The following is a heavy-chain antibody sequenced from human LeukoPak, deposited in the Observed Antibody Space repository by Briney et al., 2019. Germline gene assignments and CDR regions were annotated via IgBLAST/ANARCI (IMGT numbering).Heavy chain of an antibody. J-gene: IGHJ1*01. CDR3: ARQESGYYFAEYFQH. CDR2: ISGSGGST. V-gene: IGHV3-23*01. D-gene: IGHD3-22*01. Sequence: PGGSLRLSCGVSGFTFSSYSMCWVRQAPGKGPEWVSAISGSGGSTYYADSVKGRFTISRDNSKNTLYLQMNSLRAEDTAVYYCARQESGYYFAEYFQHWGQGTLVTVSS. CDR1: GFTFSSYS.